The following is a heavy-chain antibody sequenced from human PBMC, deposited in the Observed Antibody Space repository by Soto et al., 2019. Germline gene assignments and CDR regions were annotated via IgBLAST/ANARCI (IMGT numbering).Heavy chain of an antibody. J-gene: IGHJ4*02. CDR2: VYHSGRT. D-gene: IGHD3-22*01. CDR1: GYSITTGYY. V-gene: IGHV4-38-2*01. Sequence: SETLSLTCAVSGYSITTGYYWGWVRRPSGKGLEWIGSVYHSGRTSYNPSLESRVTISVDTSKNQFSLRLSSVTAADTALYYCARGVNYYDSSCFYPRDYWGQGILVTVSS. CDR3: ARGVNYYDSSCFYPRDY.